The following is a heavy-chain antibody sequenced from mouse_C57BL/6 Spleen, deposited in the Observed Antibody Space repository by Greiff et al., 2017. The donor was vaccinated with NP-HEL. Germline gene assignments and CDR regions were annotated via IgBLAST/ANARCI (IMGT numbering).Heavy chain of an antibody. D-gene: IGHD2-4*01. CDR2: IYPGSGST. J-gene: IGHJ2*01. CDR1: GYTFTSYW. CDR3: ARNYDYVGAFDY. V-gene: IGHV1-55*01. Sequence: QVQLQQSGAELVKPGASVKMSCKASGYTFTSYWITWVKQRPGQGLEWIGDIYPGSGSTNYNEKFKSKATLTVDTSSSTAYMQLSSLTSEDSAVYYCARNYDYVGAFDYWGQGTTLTVSS.